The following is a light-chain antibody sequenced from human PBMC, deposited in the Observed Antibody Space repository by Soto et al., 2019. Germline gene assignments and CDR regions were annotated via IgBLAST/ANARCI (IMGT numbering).Light chain of an antibody. CDR2: GAS. J-gene: IGKJ1*01. CDR1: QSVGGG. V-gene: IGKV3-15*01. Sequence: EIVMTQSPATLSVSPGKRATLSCRASQSVGGGLSWFQQKPGQPPRLLIYGASTRATGIPARFSGSGSGTEFTLTISRLEPEDFAVYYCQQYGSSPQTFGQGTKVDIK. CDR3: QQYGSSPQT.